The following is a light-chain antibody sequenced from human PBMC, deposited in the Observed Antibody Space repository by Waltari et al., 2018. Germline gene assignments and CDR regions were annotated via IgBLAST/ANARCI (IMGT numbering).Light chain of an antibody. CDR2: GAS. CDR1: QSVSSSY. J-gene: IGKJ1*01. V-gene: IGKV3-20*01. CDR3: QQYGSSRWT. Sequence: EIVLTQSPGTLSLSPGERATLHCRASQSVSSSYLAWYQQKPGQAPRLLIYGASSRATGIPDRFSGSGSGTDFTLTISRLEPEDFAVYYCQQYGSSRWTLGQGTKVEIK.